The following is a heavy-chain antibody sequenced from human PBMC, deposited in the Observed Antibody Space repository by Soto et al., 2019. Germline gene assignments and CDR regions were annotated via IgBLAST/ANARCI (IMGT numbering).Heavy chain of an antibody. CDR3: ARGRFGVVIFFDY. Sequence: PSETLSLTCLVSGFPISSTYSWGWIRQPPGKGLEWIGSISHSGTTSYSPSLTSRVSISVDTSKNQVSLKLTSVTAADTAVYYCARGRFGVVIFFDYWGQGTLVTVSS. V-gene: IGHV4-38-2*02. CDR2: ISHSGTT. J-gene: IGHJ4*02. CDR1: GFPISSTYS. D-gene: IGHD3-3*01.